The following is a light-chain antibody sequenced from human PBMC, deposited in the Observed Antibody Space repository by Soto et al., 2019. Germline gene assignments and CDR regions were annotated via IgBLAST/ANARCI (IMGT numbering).Light chain of an antibody. J-gene: IGKJ1*01. Sequence: EIVMTQSPATLSVSPGERATLSCRASQSVSSNLAWYPQKPCQAPRLLIYGASTRATGIPASFSGSGSGTEFTLTISSLQSEDFAVYYWQQYNNWWTFGQGTKVESK. CDR1: QSVSSN. CDR2: GAS. V-gene: IGKV3-15*01. CDR3: QQYNNWWT.